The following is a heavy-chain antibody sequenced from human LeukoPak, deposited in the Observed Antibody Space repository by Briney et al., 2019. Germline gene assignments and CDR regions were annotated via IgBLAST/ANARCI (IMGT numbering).Heavy chain of an antibody. D-gene: IGHD6-19*01. CDR3: AGYSSGWSSLDY. Sequence: ASVKVSCKASGYTFTSYGISWVRQAPGQGLEWMGWISAYNGNTNYAQKLQGRVTMTTDTSTSTAYMELRSLRSDDTAVYYCAGYSSGWSSLDYWGQGTLVTVSS. V-gene: IGHV1-18*01. J-gene: IGHJ4*02. CDR2: ISAYNGNT. CDR1: GYTFTSYG.